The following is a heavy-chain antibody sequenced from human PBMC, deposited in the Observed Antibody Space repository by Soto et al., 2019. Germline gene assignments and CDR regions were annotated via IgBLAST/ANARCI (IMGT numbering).Heavy chain of an antibody. CDR3: ARAPGWYIFDY. Sequence: ASVKVSCKASGYTFTSYAMHWVRQAPGQRLEWMGWINAGNGNTKYSQKFQGRVTVTRDTSASTAYMELSSLRSEDTAVYYWARAPGWYIFDYWGQGTLVTVSS. D-gene: IGHD6-19*01. J-gene: IGHJ4*02. CDR2: INAGNGNT. CDR1: GYTFTSYA. V-gene: IGHV1-3*01.